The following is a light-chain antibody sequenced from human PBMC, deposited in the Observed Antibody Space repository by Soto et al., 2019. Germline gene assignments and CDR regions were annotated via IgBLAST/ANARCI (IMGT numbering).Light chain of an antibody. J-gene: IGKJ5*01. CDR3: MQGTHWPIT. CDR2: QVS. V-gene: IGKV2-30*01. CDR1: RTLVYRDGNIY. Sequence: DVVMTQSPLSLPVTLGQPASISCRSGRTLVYRDGNIYVNWFQQRPGQSPRRLIYQVSNRDSGVPDRFSGSGAGTDFTLNISRVEAEDVGVYYCMQGTHWPITFGQGTRLEIK.